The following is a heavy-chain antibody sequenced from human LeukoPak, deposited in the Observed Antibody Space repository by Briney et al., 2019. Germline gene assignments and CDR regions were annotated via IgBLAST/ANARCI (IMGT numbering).Heavy chain of an antibody. Sequence: PGGSLRLSCAASGFTFHDYAMSWVRQAPGKGLEWVSAISGSGGSTYYADSVKGRFTISRDNSKNTLYLQMNSLRAEDTAVYYCAKDLHSLSRVAGVEGAFDIWGQGTMVTVSS. CDR2: ISGSGGST. CDR1: GFTFHDYA. J-gene: IGHJ3*02. V-gene: IGHV3-23*01. CDR3: AKDLHSLSRVAGVEGAFDI. D-gene: IGHD2-15*01.